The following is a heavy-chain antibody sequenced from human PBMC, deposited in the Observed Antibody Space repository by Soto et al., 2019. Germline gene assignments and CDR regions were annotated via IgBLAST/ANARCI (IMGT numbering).Heavy chain of an antibody. CDR2: INPSGGST. CDR1: GYTFTSYY. J-gene: IGHJ6*02. CDR3: ASSLVIRGYSGYVAYYYYGMDV. Sequence: QVQLVQSGAEVKKPGASVKVSCKASGYTFTSYYMHWVRQAPGQGLEWMGIINPSGGSTSYAQKFQGRVTMTRDTSTSTVYMELSSLRSEDTAVYYCASSLVIRGYSGYVAYYYYGMDVWGQGTTVTVSS. V-gene: IGHV1-46*03. D-gene: IGHD5-12*01.